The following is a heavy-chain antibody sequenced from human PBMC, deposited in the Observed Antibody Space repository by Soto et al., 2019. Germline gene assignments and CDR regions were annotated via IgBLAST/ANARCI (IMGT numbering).Heavy chain of an antibody. CDR3: ARPYCDATSCFTDWLDP. D-gene: IGHD2-21*01. CDR1: GYSFTTYD. V-gene: IGHV1-8*01. CDR2: VNPKSGST. Sequence: QVQLVQSGAGVKKPGASVKVSCQASGYSFTTYDIHWVRQAAGQGLEWMGWVNPKSGSTDYAQKFRGRVSLTSNTSISTAYMQLSALTSEDTAVYYCARPYCDATSCFTDWLDPWGPGTVVTVSS. J-gene: IGHJ5*02.